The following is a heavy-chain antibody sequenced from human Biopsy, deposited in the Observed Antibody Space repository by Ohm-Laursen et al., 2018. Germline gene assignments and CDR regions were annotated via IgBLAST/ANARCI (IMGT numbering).Heavy chain of an antibody. V-gene: IGHV4-59*11. Sequence: GTLSLTCPVSGGSFTGHYWTWIRQPPGKGLEWIGHISHTGYTSYKSSLKSRVTISLDTSRKHFSLRLTSLAAADTAVYYCARGSNEYGGVYFPHWGQGTLVTVSS. CDR2: ISHTGYT. CDR1: GGSFTGHY. D-gene: IGHD4-23*01. J-gene: IGHJ1*01. CDR3: ARGSNEYGGVYFPH.